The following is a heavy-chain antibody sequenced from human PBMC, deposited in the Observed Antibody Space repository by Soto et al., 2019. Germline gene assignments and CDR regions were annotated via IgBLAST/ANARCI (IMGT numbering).Heavy chain of an antibody. D-gene: IGHD4-4*01. CDR1: GFTFDDYA. CDR2: ISWNSGSI. J-gene: IGHJ6*03. Sequence: PGGSLRLSCAASGFTFDDYAMHWVRQAPGKGLEWVSGISWNSGSIGYADSVKGRFTISRDNAKNSLYLQMNSLRAEDTALYYCAKDGSSNYRYYYYMDVWGKGTTVTVSS. V-gene: IGHV3-9*01. CDR3: AKDGSSNYRYYYYMDV.